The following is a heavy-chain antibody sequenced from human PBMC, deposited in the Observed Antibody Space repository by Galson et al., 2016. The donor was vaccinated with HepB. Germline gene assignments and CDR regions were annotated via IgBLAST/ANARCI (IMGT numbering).Heavy chain of an antibody. CDR1: GYIFDTSG. D-gene: IGHD3-10*01. CDR3: ARDRYFGSGPRFDH. CDR2: ISGHNGDT. J-gene: IGHJ4*02. V-gene: IGHV1-18*01. Sequence: SVKVSCKASGYIFDTSGISWVRQAPGQGLDWLGWISGHNGDTKYAQKFQGRVTMTTDSPTGTAYMHLRSLRTDDTSVNYCARDRYFGSGPRFDHWGQGTVFSASS.